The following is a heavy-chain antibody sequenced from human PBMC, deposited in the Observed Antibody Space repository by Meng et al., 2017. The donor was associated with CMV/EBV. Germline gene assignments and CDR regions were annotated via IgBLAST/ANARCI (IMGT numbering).Heavy chain of an antibody. CDR3: ARVTSRVAGAFDY. CDR1: GGSITCGNYY. CDR2: IYYSGST. D-gene: IGHD1-14*01. J-gene: IGHJ4*02. V-gene: IGHV4-30-4*08. Sequence: QVQPQDPGPRLVKPSQTLSLTCTVSGGSITCGNYYWSWTRQPPGKVLEWIGYIYYSGSTYYNPSLKSRGTISVDTSKNQFSLKLSSVTAADTAVYYCARVTSRVAGAFDYWGQGTLVTVSS.